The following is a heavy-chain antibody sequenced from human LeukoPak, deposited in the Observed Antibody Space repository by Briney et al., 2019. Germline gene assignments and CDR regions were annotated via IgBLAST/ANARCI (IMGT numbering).Heavy chain of an antibody. CDR3: AKDRETTASGTFDY. CDR2: ISDDGRNK. V-gene: IGHV3-30*18. Sequence: PGRSLRLSCAASGFTFNNYGMHYVRQAPGKGLEWVAVISDDGRNKNYADSVKGRFTISRDNSNNTLYLQMNSLRAEDTGVYYCAKDRETTASGTFDYWGQGTLVIVSS. D-gene: IGHD6-13*01. CDR1: GFTFNNYG. J-gene: IGHJ4*02.